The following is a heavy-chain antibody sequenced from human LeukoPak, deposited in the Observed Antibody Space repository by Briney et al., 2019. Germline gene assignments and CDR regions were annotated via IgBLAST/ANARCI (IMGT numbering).Heavy chain of an antibody. V-gene: IGHV6-1*01. D-gene: IGHD6-6*01. J-gene: IGHJ6*03. CDR1: GDSVSSDSAA. Sequence: SQTLSLTCAISGDSVSSDSAAWNWIRQSPSRGLEWLGRTYYRSRWHNDYPLSVKSRITINPDTSKNQFSLKLSSVTAADTAVYYCARGPPIIAAREKGYYYYYMDVWGKGTTVTVSS. CDR3: ARGPPIIAAREKGYYYYYMDV. CDR2: TYYRSRWHN.